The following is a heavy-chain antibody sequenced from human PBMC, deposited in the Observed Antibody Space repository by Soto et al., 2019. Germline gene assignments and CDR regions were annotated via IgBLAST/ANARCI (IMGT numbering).Heavy chain of an antibody. CDR3: ARDDRTISGAVTLDY. D-gene: IGHD3-3*02. Sequence: QVQLVQSGPEVKRPGASVRISCRTAGYSFKNYAIHWVRQAPGKKLEGRGWSNEGSGNTRYSHKFQGRMSIARDTSASTSYLDLRSLTSEDTAVYFCARDDRTISGAVTLDYWGTGTLVTVSS. CDR2: SNEGSGNT. V-gene: IGHV1-3*01. J-gene: IGHJ4*02. CDR1: GYSFKNYA.